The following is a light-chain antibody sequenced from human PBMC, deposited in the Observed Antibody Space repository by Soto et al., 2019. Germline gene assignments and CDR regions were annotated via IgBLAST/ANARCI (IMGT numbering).Light chain of an antibody. V-gene: IGLV2-14*01. J-gene: IGLJ2*01. CDR3: SSYASSSTPVV. CDR2: DVS. CDR1: SSDVGDYNY. Sequence: QSVLTQPASVSGSPGQSITISCTGTSSDVGDYNYVSWYQQHPGKAPKLIIYDVSNRPSGVSNRFSGSKSGNTASLTISGLQSEDEADYYCSSYASSSTPVVFGGGTKLTVL.